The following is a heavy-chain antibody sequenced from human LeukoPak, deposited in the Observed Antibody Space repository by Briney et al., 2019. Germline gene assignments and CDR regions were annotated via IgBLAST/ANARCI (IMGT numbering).Heavy chain of an antibody. CDR2: IKQDGSEK. V-gene: IGHV3-7*03. CDR1: GFTFSSYW. CDR3: AKEGLSGMATIFDYFDY. Sequence: GGSLRLSCAASGFTFSSYWMSWVRQAPGKGLEWVANIKQDGSEKYYVDSVKGRFTISRDNSKNTLYLQMNSLRAEDTAVYYCAKEGLSGMATIFDYFDYWGQGTLVTVSS. J-gene: IGHJ4*02. D-gene: IGHD5-24*01.